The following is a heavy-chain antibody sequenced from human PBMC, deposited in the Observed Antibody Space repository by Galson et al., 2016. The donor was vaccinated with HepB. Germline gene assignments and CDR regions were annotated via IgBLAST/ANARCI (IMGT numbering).Heavy chain of an antibody. J-gene: IGHJ4*02. CDR2: ISGNVYST. D-gene: IGHD3-9*01. V-gene: IGHV3-23*01. CDR1: GFTFRTYA. Sequence: SLRLSRAASGFTFRTYAMIWVRQAPGKGLEWVSTISGNVYSTYYADSVKGRFTISRDNSKNTLSLQMNSLRADDTAVYYCAKVHDILSGFYKSYFDYWGQGTLVAVSP. CDR3: AKVHDILSGFYKSYFDY.